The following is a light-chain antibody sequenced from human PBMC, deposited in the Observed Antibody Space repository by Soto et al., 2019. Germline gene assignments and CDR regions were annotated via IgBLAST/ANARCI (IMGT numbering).Light chain of an antibody. CDR3: QQRNNWPLT. J-gene: IGKJ4*02. Sequence: AIRMTQSPSSFSASTGDRVTITCRASQGISSYLAWYQQKPGKAPKLLIYAASTLQSGVPSRFSGSGSGTDFTLTISCLQSEDFATYYCQQRNNWPLTFGGGTKVEIK. CDR1: QGISSY. V-gene: IGKV1-8*01. CDR2: AAS.